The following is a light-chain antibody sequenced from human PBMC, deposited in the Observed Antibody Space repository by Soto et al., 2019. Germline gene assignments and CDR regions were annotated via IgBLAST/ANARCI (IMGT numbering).Light chain of an antibody. J-gene: IGLJ2*01. V-gene: IGLV6-57*03. Sequence: NFMLTQPHSVSESPGKTVTISCTRSSGSIPSNYVQWYQQRPGSAPTTVIYEDNQRPSGVPDRFSGSIDSSSNSASLTISGLKTEDEADYYCQSYDSSTVVFGGGTKVTVL. CDR3: QSYDSSTVV. CDR1: SGSIPSNY. CDR2: EDN.